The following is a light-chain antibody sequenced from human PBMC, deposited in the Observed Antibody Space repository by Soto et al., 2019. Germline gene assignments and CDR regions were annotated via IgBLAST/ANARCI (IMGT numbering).Light chain of an antibody. J-gene: IGLJ2*01. V-gene: IGLV2-14*01. Sequence: QSALTQPASVSGSPGQSITISCTGTDSDVGGYNYVSWYQQHPGNAPKVMIYDVSNRPSGVSNRFSGSKSGNTASLIISGLQAEDEADYYCSSFAASNNLVFGGGTKLTVL. CDR3: SSFAASNNLV. CDR1: DSDVGGYNY. CDR2: DVS.